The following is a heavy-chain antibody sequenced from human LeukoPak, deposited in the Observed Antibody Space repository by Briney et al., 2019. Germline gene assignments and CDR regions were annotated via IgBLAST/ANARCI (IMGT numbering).Heavy chain of an antibody. CDR3: ARDGYSFGHDFDY. V-gene: IGHV3-74*01. D-gene: IGHD5-18*01. CDR1: GFTFSSYW. J-gene: IGHJ4*02. CDR2: IKGDGSST. Sequence: QPGGSLRLSCAASGFTFSSYWMHWVRHTPGKGLVWVSRIKGDGSSTSYADSVKGRFTISRDNAKNTLYLQMNSLRAEDTAEYYCARDGYSFGHDFDYWGQGTLVTVSS.